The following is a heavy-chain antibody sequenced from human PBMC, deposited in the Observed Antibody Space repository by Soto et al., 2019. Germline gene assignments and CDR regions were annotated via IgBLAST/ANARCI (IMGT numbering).Heavy chain of an antibody. J-gene: IGHJ6*02. Sequence: GASVKVSCKASGYTFTSYAMHWVRQAPGQRLEWMGWINAGNGNTKYSQKFQGRVTITRDTSASTAYMELSSLRSEDTAVYYCARSYSYGKPLLMDVWGQGTTVTVSS. CDR1: GYTFTSYA. CDR3: ARSYSYGKPLLMDV. D-gene: IGHD5-18*01. CDR2: INAGNGNT. V-gene: IGHV1-3*01.